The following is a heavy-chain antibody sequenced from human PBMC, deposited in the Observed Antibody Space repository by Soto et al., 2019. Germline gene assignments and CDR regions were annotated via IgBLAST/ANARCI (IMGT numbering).Heavy chain of an antibody. CDR1: GGSISSSSYY. V-gene: IGHV4-39*01. CDR2: IYYSGST. D-gene: IGHD3-22*01. Sequence: QLQLQESGPGLVKPSETLSLTCTVSGGSISSSSYYWGWIRQPPGKGLEWIGSIYYSGSTYYNPSLKSRVTISVDTSKNQFSLKLSSVTAADTAVYYCARQITYYDSSGYLNYWGQGTLVTVSS. J-gene: IGHJ4*02. CDR3: ARQITYYDSSGYLNY.